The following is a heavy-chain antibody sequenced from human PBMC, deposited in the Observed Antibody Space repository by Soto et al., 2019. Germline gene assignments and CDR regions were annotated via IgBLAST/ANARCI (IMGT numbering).Heavy chain of an antibody. V-gene: IGHV4-39*01. CDR1: GGSISSSSYY. CDR3: ARPRGGVAGSYWYFDL. Sequence: SETLSLTCTVSGGSISSSSYYWGWIRQPPGKGLEWIGSIYYSGSTYYNPSLKSRVTISVDTSKNQFSLKLSSVTAADMAVYYCARPRGGVAGSYWYFDLWGRGTLVTVSS. CDR2: IYYSGST. D-gene: IGHD6-19*01. J-gene: IGHJ2*01.